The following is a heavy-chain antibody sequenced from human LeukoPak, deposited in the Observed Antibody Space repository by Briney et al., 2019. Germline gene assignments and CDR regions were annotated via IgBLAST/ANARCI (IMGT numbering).Heavy chain of an antibody. CDR3: ARGGVGMVGATTGDIFDY. J-gene: IGHJ4*02. CDR1: GFTFSDYY. D-gene: IGHD1-26*01. CDR2: TSSSSSYT. Sequence: GGSLRLSCAASGFTFSDYYMSWIRQAPGKGLEWVSYTSSSSSYTNYADSVKGRFTISRDNAKNSLYLQMNSLRAGDTAVYYCARGGVGMVGATTGDIFDYWGQGTLVTVSS. V-gene: IGHV3-11*05.